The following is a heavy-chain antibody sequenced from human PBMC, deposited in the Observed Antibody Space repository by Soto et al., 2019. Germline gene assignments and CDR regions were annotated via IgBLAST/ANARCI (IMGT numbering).Heavy chain of an antibody. Sequence: LSETLSLTCAVYGGSFSGYYWSWIRQPPGKGLEWIGEINHSGSTNYNPSLKSRVTISVDTSKNQFSLKLSSVTAADTAVYYCARGSLLWFGELLYYYYGMDVWGQGTTVTVSS. D-gene: IGHD3-10*01. CDR3: ARGSLLWFGELLYYYYGMDV. CDR2: INHSGST. J-gene: IGHJ6*02. V-gene: IGHV4-34*01. CDR1: GGSFSGYY.